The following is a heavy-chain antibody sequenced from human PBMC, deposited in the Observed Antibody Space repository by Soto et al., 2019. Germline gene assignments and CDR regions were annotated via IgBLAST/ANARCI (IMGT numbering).Heavy chain of an antibody. CDR2: ISGSGGST. V-gene: IGHV3-23*01. D-gene: IGHD4-17*01. J-gene: IGHJ4*02. Sequence: QPGGSLGLSFAASGFSFSSYAMSWFRQAPGKGLEWVSGISGSGGSTYYADSVKGRFTISRDNSKNTLYLQMNSLRAEDTAVYYCAIDDYGDCRCFDYWGQGTLVTVSS. CDR3: AIDDYGDCRCFDY. CDR1: GFSFSSYA.